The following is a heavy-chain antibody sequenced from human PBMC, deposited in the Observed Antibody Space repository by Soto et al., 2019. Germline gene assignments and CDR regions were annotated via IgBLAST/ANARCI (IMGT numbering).Heavy chain of an antibody. CDR1: GDSLSSNSAA. V-gene: IGHV6-1*01. D-gene: IGHD2-15*01. J-gene: IGHJ6*02. CDR3: ARRCRQGYGMDV. CDR2: TYYRSKWYN. Sequence: SQTPSLTFAISGDSLSSNSAALNWIKQPPSRGLEWLGRTYYRSKWYNDYAVSVKSRITINPDTSKNQFSMQLNSVTPEDTAVYYCARRCRQGYGMDVWGQGTTVTVSS.